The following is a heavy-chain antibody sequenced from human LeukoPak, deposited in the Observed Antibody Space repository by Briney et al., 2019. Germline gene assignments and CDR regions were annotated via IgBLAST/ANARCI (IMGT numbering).Heavy chain of an antibody. D-gene: IGHD3-10*01. CDR1: GFTLSSYA. V-gene: IGHV3-23*01. CDR2: ISASGGST. Sequence: PGGSLRLSCAASGFTLSSYAMSWVRQAPGKGLEWVSSISASGGSTNYADSVKGRFTISRDNSKNTVYLQMNSLRAEDTAVYYCAKVMKGSERLTMVRGVIIKTAGLYYMDVWGKGTPVTVSS. CDR3: AKVMKGSERLTMVRGVIIKTAGLYYMDV. J-gene: IGHJ6*03.